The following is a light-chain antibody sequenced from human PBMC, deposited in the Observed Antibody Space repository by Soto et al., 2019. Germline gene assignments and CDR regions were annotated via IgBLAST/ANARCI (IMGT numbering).Light chain of an antibody. Sequence: EIVLTQSPGTLSLSPGERATRSCRASQSVSSSYLAWYQQKPGQAPRLLIYGASSRATGIPDRFSGSGSGTDFPPTIRSRAPEGFAVYYCQQYGGSPLTFGGGTKVETK. CDR2: GAS. J-gene: IGKJ4*01. CDR1: QSVSSSY. CDR3: QQYGGSPLT. V-gene: IGKV3-20*01.